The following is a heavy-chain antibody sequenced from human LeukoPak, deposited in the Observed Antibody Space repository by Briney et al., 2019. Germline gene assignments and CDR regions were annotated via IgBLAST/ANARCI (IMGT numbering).Heavy chain of an antibody. CDR2: IYTGGST. Sequence: GGSLRLSCAASGFTVSHNYMTWVRQAPGKGLEWVSFIYTGGSTFYADSVKGRFTISRDNPKNTLYLQMNSLRAGDTAIYYCARGHEALDYWGQGTLVTVSS. J-gene: IGHJ4*02. CDR3: ARGHEALDY. CDR1: GFTVSHNY. V-gene: IGHV3-53*01.